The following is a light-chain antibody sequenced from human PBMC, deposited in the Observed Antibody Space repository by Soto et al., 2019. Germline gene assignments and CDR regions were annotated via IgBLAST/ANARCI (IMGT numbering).Light chain of an antibody. CDR2: RAR. V-gene: IGLV1-47*01. CDR1: SSNIGGDY. J-gene: IGLJ3*02. Sequence: QSVLTQPPSASGTPGQRVTISCSGSSSNIGGDYVYWYQQVPGTAPKLLIYRARQRPSGVPDRFSGSKSGTSASLAISGLRSEDEAEYHCAAWDDTVSAWVFGGGTKVTVL. CDR3: AAWDDTVSAWV.